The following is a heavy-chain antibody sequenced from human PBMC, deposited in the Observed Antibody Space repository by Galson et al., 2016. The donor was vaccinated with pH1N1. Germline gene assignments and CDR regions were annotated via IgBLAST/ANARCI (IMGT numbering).Heavy chain of an antibody. CDR2: ISYNGNDQ. CDR3: AREDWSYGDTYYNGMDV. D-gene: IGHD4-17*01. Sequence: SLRLSCAASGLSFDTYAMHWVRQAPGKGLEWVAFISYNGNDQSYADSLKGRFTISRDNSKNTLYLQVNSLRTEDTAVFYCAREDWSYGDTYYNGMDVWGQGTTVTVSS. CDR1: GLSFDTYA. J-gene: IGHJ6*02. V-gene: IGHV3-30-3*01.